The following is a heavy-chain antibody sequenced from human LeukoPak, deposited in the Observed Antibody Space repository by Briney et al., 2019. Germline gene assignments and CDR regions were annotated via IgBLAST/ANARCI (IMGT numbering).Heavy chain of an antibody. Sequence: PGGSLRLSCAASGFTFSSYGMTWVRQTPGKGLEWVANIKEDGSERYYVDSVKGRFRISRDNAKNSLYLQMNSLRVADTAIYYCATDVGADWGQGTLVTVSS. CDR2: IKEDGSER. J-gene: IGHJ1*01. CDR1: GFTFSSYG. CDR3: ATDVGAD. V-gene: IGHV3-7*01.